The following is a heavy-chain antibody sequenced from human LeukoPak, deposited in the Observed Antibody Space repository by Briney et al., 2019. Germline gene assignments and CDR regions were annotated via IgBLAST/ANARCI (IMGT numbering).Heavy chain of an antibody. CDR1: GYPISSGYY. CDR2: IYHSGST. V-gene: IGHV4-38-2*01. J-gene: IGHJ4*02. Sequence: PSETLSLTCAVSGYPISSGYYWGWIRQPPGKGLEWIVCIYHSGSTYYNPSLKSRVTISVDTSKNQFSLKLSSVTAADTAVYYGARRAIAVAGTVRSGFDYWGQGTLVTVSS. CDR3: ARRAIAVAGTVRSGFDY. D-gene: IGHD6-19*01.